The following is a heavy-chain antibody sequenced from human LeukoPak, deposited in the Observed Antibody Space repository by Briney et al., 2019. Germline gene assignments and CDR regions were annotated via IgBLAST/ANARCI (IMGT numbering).Heavy chain of an antibody. CDR1: GYTFTGYY. CDR3: ARAPCRITIFGVVIEYGDCAYFDY. Sequence: ASVKVSCKASGYTFTGYYMHWVRQAPGQGLERMGWINPNSGSINYAQKLQGRVTMTTDTSTSTAYMELRSLRSDDTAVYYCARAPCRITIFGVVIEYGDCAYFDYWGQGTLVTVSS. V-gene: IGHV1-2*02. CDR2: INPNSGSI. J-gene: IGHJ4*02. D-gene: IGHD3-3*01.